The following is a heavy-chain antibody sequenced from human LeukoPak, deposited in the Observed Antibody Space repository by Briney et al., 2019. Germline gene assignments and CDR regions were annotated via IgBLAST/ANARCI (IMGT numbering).Heavy chain of an antibody. J-gene: IGHJ4*02. Sequence: SETLSLTCTVSGGSVSSGSYYWSWIRQPPGKGLEWIGYIYYSGSTNYNPSLKSRVTISVDTSKNQFSLKLSSVTAADTAVYYCVRVTWLRLPDYWGQGTLVTVSS. CDR2: IYYSGST. V-gene: IGHV4-61*01. CDR1: GGSVSSGSYY. CDR3: VRVTWLRLPDY. D-gene: IGHD5-12*01.